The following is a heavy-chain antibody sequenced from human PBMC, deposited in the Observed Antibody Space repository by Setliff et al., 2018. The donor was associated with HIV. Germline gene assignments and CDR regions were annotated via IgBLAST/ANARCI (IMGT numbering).Heavy chain of an antibody. J-gene: IGHJ6*02. CDR2: ISAYNGNT. D-gene: IGHD6-13*01. CDR1: GYTFTSYG. Sequence: ASVKVSCKASGYTFTSYGISWVRQAPGQGLEWMGWISAYNGNTNYAQKFQGRVTMTRDTSTSTVYMELSSLRSEDTAVYYCAKSPYSSSWYWGPQNYYGMDVWGQGTTVTVSS. V-gene: IGHV1-18*01. CDR3: AKSPYSSSWYWGPQNYYGMDV.